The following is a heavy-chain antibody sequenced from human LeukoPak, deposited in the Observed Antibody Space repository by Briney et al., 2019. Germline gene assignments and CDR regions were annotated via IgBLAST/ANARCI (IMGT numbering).Heavy chain of an antibody. V-gene: IGHV3-7*01. J-gene: IGHJ4*02. CDR1: GFTLSTYW. D-gene: IGHD6-13*01. CDR3: ARDAPIAAAGDY. CDR2: IKQDGSEE. Sequence: PGGSLRLSCAASGFTLSTYWMSWVRQAPGKGLEWVANIKQDGSEEYYVDSVKGRFTISRDNAKNSLYLQMNSLRAEDTAVYYCARDAPIAAAGDYWGQGTLVTVSS.